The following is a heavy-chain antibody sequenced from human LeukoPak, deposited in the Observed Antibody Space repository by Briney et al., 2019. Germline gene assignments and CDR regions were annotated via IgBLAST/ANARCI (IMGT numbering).Heavy chain of an antibody. V-gene: IGHV1-2*04. Sequence: ASVKVSCKASGYTFTGCYMHWVRQAPGQGLEWMGWINPNSGGTNYAQKFQGWVTMTRDTSISTAYMELSRLRSDDTAVYYCARGVVPAAMRGVGDAFDIWGQGTMVTVSS. CDR2: INPNSGGT. CDR1: GYTFTGCY. D-gene: IGHD2-2*01. J-gene: IGHJ3*02. CDR3: ARGVVPAAMRGVGDAFDI.